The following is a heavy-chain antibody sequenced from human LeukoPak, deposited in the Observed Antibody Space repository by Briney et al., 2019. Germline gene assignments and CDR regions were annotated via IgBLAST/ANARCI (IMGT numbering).Heavy chain of an antibody. V-gene: IGHV3-23*01. CDR1: GFTVSSNY. Sequence: GGSLRLSRAASGFTVSSNYMSWVRQAPGKGLEWVSALSGSGTSTYYLDSVKGRFTISRDNSKNTLYLRMNSLRVEDTAVYYCAKDLSYGMDVWGQGTTVTVSS. J-gene: IGHJ6*02. CDR3: AKDLSYGMDV. CDR2: LSGSGTST.